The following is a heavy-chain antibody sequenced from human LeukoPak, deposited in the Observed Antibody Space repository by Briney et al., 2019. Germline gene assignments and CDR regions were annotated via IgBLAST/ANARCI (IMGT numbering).Heavy chain of an antibody. D-gene: IGHD4-17*01. Sequence: PGGTLGLSCAASGLTGSLNYVSWVRQAPGKGLEWVSAIHTSGDTCYADSVKGRFTISRDTSKNTLYLQINSLRVEDTAVYYCIVFGDSNHWGQGTLVTVSS. CDR2: IHTSGDT. CDR3: IVFGDSNH. J-gene: IGHJ5*02. CDR1: GLTGSLNY. V-gene: IGHV3-53*01.